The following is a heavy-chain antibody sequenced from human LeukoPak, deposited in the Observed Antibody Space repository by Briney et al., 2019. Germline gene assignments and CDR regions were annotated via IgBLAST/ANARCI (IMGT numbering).Heavy chain of an antibody. CDR1: GGSINGYF. J-gene: IGHJ4*02. CDR3: ARGGDDILTGYYKWVL. V-gene: IGHV4-59*01. D-gene: IGHD3-9*01. Sequence: SETLSLTCTVSGGSINGYFWSWIRQPPGKGLEWIGYIYYSGSTNYNPSLKSRVTISVDTSKNQFSLKLSSVTAADTAVYYCARGGDDILTGYYKWVLWGQGTLVTVSS. CDR2: IYYSGST.